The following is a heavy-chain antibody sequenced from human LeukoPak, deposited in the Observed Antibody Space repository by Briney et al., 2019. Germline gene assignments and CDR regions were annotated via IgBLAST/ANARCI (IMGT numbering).Heavy chain of an antibody. D-gene: IGHD3-22*01. CDR2: IYPSERI. J-gene: IGHJ4*02. CDR1: SGSMTDSC. CDR3: TREGYDRSGYFLDF. V-gene: IGHV4-59*12. Sequence: SETLSLTCSVSSGSMTDSCWSWFRQAPGKGFEWLGFIYPSERIEYSPSLRSRVSFSVATSRMEATVRLRSVTASDTAVYYCTREGYDRSGYFLDFWGQGILVTVSS.